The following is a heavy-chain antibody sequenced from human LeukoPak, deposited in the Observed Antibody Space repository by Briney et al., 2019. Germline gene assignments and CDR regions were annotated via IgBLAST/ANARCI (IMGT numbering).Heavy chain of an antibody. Sequence: GASVTVSFTTSGYSLSNSALGWVRQAPGPGLEWLGWMSASNADTNSPKRIQARLTMTTDTSTKTAFMQLSSLRSDDTAVYYCARARKRYGDFGVGAFELWGQGTLVTV. CDR1: GYSLSNSA. V-gene: IGHV1-18*01. CDR2: MSASNADT. J-gene: IGHJ3*01. CDR3: ARARKRYGDFGVGAFEL. D-gene: IGHD4-17*01.